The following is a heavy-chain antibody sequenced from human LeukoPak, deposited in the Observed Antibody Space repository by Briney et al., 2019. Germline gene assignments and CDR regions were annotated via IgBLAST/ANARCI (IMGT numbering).Heavy chain of an antibody. D-gene: IGHD6-19*01. V-gene: IGHV1-8*01. CDR3: ARAYSSGLIDY. CDR1: GYIFTSYD. CDR2: MNPNSGNT. Sequence: ASVKVSCEASGYIFTSYDINWVRQATGQGLEWMGWMNPNSGNTGYAQRFQGRVTMTRNTSISTAYMELSSLRSEDTAVYYCARAYSSGLIDYWGQGTLVTVSS. J-gene: IGHJ4*02.